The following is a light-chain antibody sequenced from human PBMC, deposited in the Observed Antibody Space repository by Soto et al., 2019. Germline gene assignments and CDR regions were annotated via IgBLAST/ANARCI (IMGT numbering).Light chain of an antibody. CDR2: EVS. Sequence: QSALTQPASVSGSPGQSITFSCTGTSSDIGGYNYVSWYQQHPGKAPKLMIYEVSNRPSGVSDRFSGSKSGNTASLTISGRQAEHEADYYCTLYTSSTTNYVFGTGTKLTVL. V-gene: IGLV2-14*01. J-gene: IGLJ1*01. CDR3: TLYTSSTTNYV. CDR1: SSDIGGYNY.